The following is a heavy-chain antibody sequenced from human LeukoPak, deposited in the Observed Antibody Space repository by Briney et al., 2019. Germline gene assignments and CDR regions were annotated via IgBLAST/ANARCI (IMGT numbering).Heavy chain of an antibody. Sequence: PGPSLTLSCAPSGFSFSSYGIHSVRHPPGKGLEWVEFIRYDGSNKYYADYVKGRFTISRDNSENTLYLQMNRLRGGDTAVYYCAKPHFDDWGQGTLVSVSS. CDR2: IRYDGSNK. CDR3: AKPHFDD. CDR1: GFSFSSYG. V-gene: IGHV3-30*02. J-gene: IGHJ4*02.